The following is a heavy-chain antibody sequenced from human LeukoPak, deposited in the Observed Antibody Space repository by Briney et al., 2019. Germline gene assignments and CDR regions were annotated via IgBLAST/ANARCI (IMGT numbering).Heavy chain of an antibody. CDR2: IITIFGTA. J-gene: IGHJ5*02. CDR3: ARIGGWYVSGQYWFDP. CDR1: GCTFSSYS. V-gene: IGHV1-69*13. D-gene: IGHD6-19*01. Sequence: ASVKLSFKASGCTFSSYSISWVRQAPGQGLEWMGGIITIFGTANYSQKFQVRVTITADESTSTAYMELSSLRSEDTAVYYCARIGGWYVSGQYWFDPWGQGTLVTVSS.